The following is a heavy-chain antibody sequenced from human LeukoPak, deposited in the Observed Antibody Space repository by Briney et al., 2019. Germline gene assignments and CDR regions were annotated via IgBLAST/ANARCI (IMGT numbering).Heavy chain of an antibody. Sequence: SETLSLTRTVSGGSISSYYWSWIRQPPGKGLEWIGYIYYTGSTNYNPSLKSRVTISVETSKNQFSLKLKSVTAADTAVYYCARGGYYGSGNDFRFDPWGQGTLVTVSS. CDR2: IYYTGST. D-gene: IGHD3-10*01. J-gene: IGHJ5*02. CDR3: ARGGYYGSGNDFRFDP. CDR1: GGSISSYY. V-gene: IGHV4-59*01.